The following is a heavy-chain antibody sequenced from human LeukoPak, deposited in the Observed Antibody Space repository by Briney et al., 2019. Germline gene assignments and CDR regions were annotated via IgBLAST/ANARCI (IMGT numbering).Heavy chain of an antibody. Sequence: GASVKVSCKASGYTFTSYAMNWVRQATGQGLEWMGWMNPNSGNTGYAQKFQGRVTITRNTSISTAYMELSSLRSEDTAVYYCATDVPSGSYGYWGQGTLVTVSS. CDR1: GYTFTSYA. CDR3: ATDVPSGSYGY. CDR2: MNPNSGNT. V-gene: IGHV1-8*03. D-gene: IGHD1-26*01. J-gene: IGHJ4*02.